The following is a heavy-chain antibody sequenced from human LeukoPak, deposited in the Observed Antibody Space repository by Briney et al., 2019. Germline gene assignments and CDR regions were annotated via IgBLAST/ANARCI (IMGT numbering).Heavy chain of an antibody. CDR3: AIRGPSRSLFGFDI. D-gene: IGHD2-2*01. Sequence: SVKVSCKASGGVFTKYVFHWVRQAPGQGPEWMGEISPLLGTGNYAQKFQGRVTITADTSTSTAYMELNSLKSEDTAVYYCAIRGPSRSLFGFDIWGQETMVTVSS. CDR2: ISPLLGTG. CDR1: GGVFTKYV. V-gene: IGHV1-69*06. J-gene: IGHJ3*02.